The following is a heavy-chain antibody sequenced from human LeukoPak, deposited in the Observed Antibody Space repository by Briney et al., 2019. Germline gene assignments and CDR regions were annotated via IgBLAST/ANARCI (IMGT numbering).Heavy chain of an antibody. D-gene: IGHD6-13*01. CDR2: INPNSGGT. J-gene: IGHJ6*03. CDR3: AREIVAAGTTAYYYMDV. CDR1: GYTFTGYY. V-gene: IGHV1-2*02. Sequence: ASVKVSCKASGYTFTGYYMHWVRQAPGQGLEWMGWINPNSGGTNYAQKFQGRVTMTRDTSISTAYMELSRLRSDDTAVYYCAREIVAAGTTAYYYMDVWGKGTTVTASS.